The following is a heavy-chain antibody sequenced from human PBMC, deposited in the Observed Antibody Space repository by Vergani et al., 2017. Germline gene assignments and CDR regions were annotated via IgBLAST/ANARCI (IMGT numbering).Heavy chain of an antibody. D-gene: IGHD6-13*01. CDR1: GYTFTSYG. CDR3: ARETKQQLVPALDY. Sequence: QVQLVQSGAEVKKPGASVTVSCKASGYTFTSYGIRWLRQAPGQGLEWMGWISAYNGNTNYAQKLQGRVTMTTDTSTSTAYMELRSLRADDTAVYYCARETKQQLVPALDYWGQGTLVTVSS. V-gene: IGHV1-18*01. CDR2: ISAYNGNT. J-gene: IGHJ4*02.